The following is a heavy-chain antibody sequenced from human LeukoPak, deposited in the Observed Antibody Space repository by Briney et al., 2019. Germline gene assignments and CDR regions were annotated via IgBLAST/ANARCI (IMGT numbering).Heavy chain of an antibody. D-gene: IGHD6-13*01. CDR1: GYTFTSYY. CDR2: INPSGGST. Sequence: ASVKVSCKASGYTFTSYYMHWVRQAPGQGLEWMGIINPSGGSTSYAQKFQGRVTMTRDTSTSTVYMELSSLRSEDTAVYYCARDRRYSSSWYRGLFWFDPWGQGTLVTVSS. J-gene: IGHJ5*02. CDR3: ARDRRYSSSWYRGLFWFDP. V-gene: IGHV1-46*03.